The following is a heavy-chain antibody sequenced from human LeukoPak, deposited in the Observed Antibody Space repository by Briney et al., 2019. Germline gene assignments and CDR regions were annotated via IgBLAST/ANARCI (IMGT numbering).Heavy chain of an antibody. J-gene: IGHJ4*02. CDR2: IYSGGST. CDR3: ARVAPGYSSSWYVDY. D-gene: IGHD6-13*01. V-gene: IGHV3-53*01. Sequence: GGSLRLSCAASGSTVSSNYMSWVRQAPGKGLEWVSVIYSGGSTYYADSVKGRFTISRDNSKNTLYLQMNSLRAEDTAVYYCARVAPGYSSSWYVDYWGQGTLVTVSS. CDR1: GSTVSSNY.